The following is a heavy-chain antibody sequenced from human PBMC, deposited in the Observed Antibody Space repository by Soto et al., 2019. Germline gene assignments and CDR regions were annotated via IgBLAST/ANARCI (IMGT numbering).Heavy chain of an antibody. CDR1: GFTFGDYA. Sequence: EVQLVESGGGLVHPGRSLRLSCAASGFTFGDYAIHWVRQAPGKGLKWVSGISWNSGVTVYADSVRGRFTVFRDNARNSVYLQMNSLRREDTGLYYCVKGSNYYGMDVWGQGTTVTVSS. CDR2: ISWNSGVT. J-gene: IGHJ6*02. V-gene: IGHV3-9*01. CDR3: VKGSNYYGMDV.